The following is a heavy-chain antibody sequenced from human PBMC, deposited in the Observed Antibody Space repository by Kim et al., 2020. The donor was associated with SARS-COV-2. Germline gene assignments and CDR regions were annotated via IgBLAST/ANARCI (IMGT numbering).Heavy chain of an antibody. J-gene: IGHJ6*02. V-gene: IGHV3-21*04. CDR1: GFMFSYYD. CDR3: AKDMHQYACTGGMDV. CDR2: INSSGSYI. D-gene: IGHD2-2*01. Sequence: GGSLRLSCAASGFMFSYYDMTWVRQAPGKGPEWVSSINSSGSYIFYADSARGRFTISRDNAKNTLYLQMDSLRAEDTAVFYCAKDMHQYACTGGMDVWGQGTTVTVSS.